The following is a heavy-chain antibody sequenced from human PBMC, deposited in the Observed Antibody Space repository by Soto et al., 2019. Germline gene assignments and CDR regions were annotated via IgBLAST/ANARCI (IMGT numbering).Heavy chain of an antibody. V-gene: IGHV1-69*13. CDR2: TIPIFGTA. J-gene: IGHJ3*02. CDR1: GGTFSSYA. Sequence: ASVKVSCKASGGTFSSYAISWVRQAPGQGLEWMGGTIPIFGTANYAQKFQGRVTITADESTSTAYMELSSLRSEDTAVYYCARDSLSYSSSWYPAGRPFDIWGQGTMVTVSS. CDR3: ARDSLSYSSSWYPAGRPFDI. D-gene: IGHD6-13*01.